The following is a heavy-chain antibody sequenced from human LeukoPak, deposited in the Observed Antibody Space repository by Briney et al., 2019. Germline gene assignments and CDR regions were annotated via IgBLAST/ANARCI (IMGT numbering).Heavy chain of an antibody. CDR2: IYYSGST. J-gene: IGHJ3*02. CDR1: GGSISSYY. CDR3: ARRARYPNAFDI. Sequence: SETLSLTCTVSGGSISSYYWSWIRQPPGKGLEWIGYIYYSGSTNYNPSLKSRVTISVDTSKNQFSLKLSSVTAADTAVYYCARRARYPNAFDIWGQGTMVTVSS. D-gene: IGHD2-2*02. V-gene: IGHV4-59*01.